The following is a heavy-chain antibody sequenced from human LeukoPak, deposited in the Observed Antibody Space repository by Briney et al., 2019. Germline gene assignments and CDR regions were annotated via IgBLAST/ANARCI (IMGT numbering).Heavy chain of an antibody. D-gene: IGHD6-13*01. V-gene: IGHV3-48*03. Sequence: GGSLRLSCAASGLTLSSFEMNWVRQAPGKGLEWVSYISSSGSTIYYADSVEGGFTVSRDNAKNSLYLQMNSLRAEDTAVYYCARGVSSSWLKYFDYWGQGTLVSVSS. CDR1: GLTLSSFE. CDR2: ISSSGSTI. J-gene: IGHJ4*02. CDR3: ARGVSSSWLKYFDY.